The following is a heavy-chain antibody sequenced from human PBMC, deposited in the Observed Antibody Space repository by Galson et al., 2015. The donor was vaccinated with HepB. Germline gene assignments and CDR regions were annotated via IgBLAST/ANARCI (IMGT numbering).Heavy chain of an antibody. D-gene: IGHD1-20*01. V-gene: IGHV1-8*01. Sequence: SVKVSCKASGYTFTSYDINWVRQAPGQGLEWMGWMNPNSGNTGYAQKFQGRVTMTRNTSISTAYMELSSLRSEDTAVYYCARGRRITGTTGYWGKGTLVTVSS. CDR3: ARGRRITGTTGY. CDR1: GYTFTSYD. CDR2: MNPNSGNT. J-gene: IGHJ4*02.